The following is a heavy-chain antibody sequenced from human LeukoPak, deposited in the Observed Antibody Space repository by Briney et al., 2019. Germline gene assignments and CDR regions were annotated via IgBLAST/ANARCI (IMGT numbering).Heavy chain of an antibody. CDR2: INPNSGGT. D-gene: IGHD2-15*01. J-gene: IGHJ4*02. Sequence: GASVKVSCKASGYTFTGYYMHWVRQAPGQGLEWMGWINPNSGGTNYAQKFQGRVTMTRDTSISTAYMELSRLRPDDTAVYYCARGKYCSGGSCYFDYWGQGTLVTVSS. CDR3: ARGKYCSGGSCYFDY. CDR1: GYTFTGYY. V-gene: IGHV1-2*02.